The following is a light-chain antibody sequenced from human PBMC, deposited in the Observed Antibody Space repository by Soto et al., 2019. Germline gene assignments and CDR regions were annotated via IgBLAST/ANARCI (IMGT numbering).Light chain of an antibody. Sequence: QSVLTQSPSVSAAPGQKVTISCSGSSSNIGNNYVSWYQQLPGTAPKLLIYDSDRRPSGIPARFSGSKSGTSATLGITGLQTGDEADYYCGAWENSLTVYVFGSGTKLTVL. V-gene: IGLV1-51*01. CDR1: SSNIGNNY. CDR2: DSD. J-gene: IGLJ1*01. CDR3: GAWENSLTVYV.